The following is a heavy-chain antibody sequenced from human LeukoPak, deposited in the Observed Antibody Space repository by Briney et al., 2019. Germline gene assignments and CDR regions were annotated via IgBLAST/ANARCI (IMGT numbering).Heavy chain of an antibody. J-gene: IGHJ2*01. CDR3: ASQSIAVTGHWYFDL. V-gene: IGHV4-59*01. CDR2: VYYRGNT. Sequence: KASETLSLTCNDSGDSISSYYWSWIRQPPGKGLEWIGYVYYRGNTNYNPSLKSRVTISVDTSKNQFSLKLSSVTAADTAVYYCASQSIAVTGHWYFDLWGRGTLVTVST. D-gene: IGHD6-19*01. CDR1: GDSISSYY.